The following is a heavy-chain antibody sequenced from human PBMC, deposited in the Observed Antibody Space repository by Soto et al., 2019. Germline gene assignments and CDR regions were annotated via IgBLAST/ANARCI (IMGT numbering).Heavy chain of an antibody. J-gene: IGHJ6*02. Sequence: ASVKVSCKASGGTFSSYAISWVRQAPGQGLEWMGGIIPIFGTANYAQKFQGRVTITADESTSTAYMELSSLRSEDTAVYYCAGISEDIVAVPAAPPSVDYGMDVWGQGTTVTVSS. CDR2: IIPIFGTA. D-gene: IGHD2-2*01. CDR3: AGISEDIVAVPAAPPSVDYGMDV. CDR1: GGTFSSYA. V-gene: IGHV1-69*13.